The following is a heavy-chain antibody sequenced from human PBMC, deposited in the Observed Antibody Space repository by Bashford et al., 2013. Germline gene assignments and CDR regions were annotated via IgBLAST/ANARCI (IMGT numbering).Heavy chain of an antibody. J-gene: IGHJ2*01. CDR1: GGTFSSYA. CDR3: ARAGCSSTSCYGRWYFDL. D-gene: IGHD2-2*01. CDR2: IIPILGIA. V-gene: IGHV1-69*04. Sequence: SVKVSCKASGGTFSSYAISWVRQAPGQGLEWMGRIIPILGIANYAQKFQGRVTITADKSTSTAYMELSSLRSEDTAVYYCARAGCSSTSCYGRWYFDLWGRGTLVTVSS.